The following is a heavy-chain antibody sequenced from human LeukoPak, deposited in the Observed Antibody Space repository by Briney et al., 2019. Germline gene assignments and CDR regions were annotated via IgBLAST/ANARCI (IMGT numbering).Heavy chain of an antibody. CDR2: ISSSSSYR. D-gene: IGHD3-16*01. Sequence: PGGSLRLSCAASGITFSSYSMNWVRQAPGKGLEWVSSISSSSSYRYYADSVKGRFTISRDNAKNSLYLQINSLKAEDTAVYYCARPRGTYNDYSGYFDYWGQGTLVTVSS. CDR1: GITFSSYS. V-gene: IGHV3-21*01. J-gene: IGHJ4*02. CDR3: ARPRGTYNDYSGYFDY.